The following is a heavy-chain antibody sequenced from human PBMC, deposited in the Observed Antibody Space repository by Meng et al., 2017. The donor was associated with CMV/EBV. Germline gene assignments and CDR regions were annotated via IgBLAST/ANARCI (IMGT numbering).Heavy chain of an antibody. Sequence: GGSLRLSCAASGFTFSSYSMNWARQAPGKGLEWVSSISSSSSYIYYADSVKGRFTISRDNAKNSLYLQMNSLRAEDTAEYYCARLYCSSTSCYAFDYWGQGTLVTVSS. CDR1: GFTFSSYS. J-gene: IGHJ4*02. D-gene: IGHD2-2*01. CDR3: ARLYCSSTSCYAFDY. V-gene: IGHV3-21*01. CDR2: ISSSSSYI.